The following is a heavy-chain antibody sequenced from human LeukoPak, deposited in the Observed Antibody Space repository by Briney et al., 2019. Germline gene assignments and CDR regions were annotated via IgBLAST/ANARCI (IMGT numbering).Heavy chain of an antibody. Sequence: GGSLRLSCTASGFTFGDYAMSWFRQAPGKGLEWVGFIRSKAYGGTTEYAASVKGRFTISRDDSKSIAYLQMNSLKTEDTAVYYCTRVVLEQQLPYNWFDPWGQGTLVTVSS. CDR2: IRSKAYGGTT. J-gene: IGHJ5*02. V-gene: IGHV3-49*03. CDR3: TRVVLEQQLPYNWFDP. CDR1: GFTFGDYA. D-gene: IGHD6-13*01.